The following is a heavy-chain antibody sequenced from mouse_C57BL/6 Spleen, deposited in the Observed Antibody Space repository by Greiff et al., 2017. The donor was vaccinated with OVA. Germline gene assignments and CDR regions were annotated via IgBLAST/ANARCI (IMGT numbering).Heavy chain of an antibody. CDR3: ARNYYGSSYLAWFAY. J-gene: IGHJ3*01. D-gene: IGHD1-1*01. Sequence: EVKLVESGGGLVKPGGSLKLSCAASGFTFSDYGMHWVRQAPEKGLEWVAYISSGSSTIYYADTVKGRFTISRDNDKNTLFLQMTSLRSEDTAMYYCARNYYGSSYLAWFAYWGQGTLVTVSA. CDR2: ISSGSSTI. V-gene: IGHV5-17*01. CDR1: GFTFSDYG.